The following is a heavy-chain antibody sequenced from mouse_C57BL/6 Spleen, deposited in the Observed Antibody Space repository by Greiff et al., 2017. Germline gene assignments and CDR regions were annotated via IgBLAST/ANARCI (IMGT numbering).Heavy chain of an antibody. J-gene: IGHJ2*01. CDR3: ARSGGPYYFDY. CDR1: GYSFTGYY. CDR2: INPSTGGT. D-gene: IGHD3-1*01. V-gene: IGHV1-42*01. Sequence: VQLQQSGPELVKPGASVKISCKASGYSFTGYYMNWVKQSPEQSLEWIGEINPSTGGTTYNQKFKAKATLTVDKSSSTAYMQLKSLTSEDSAGYYCARSGGPYYFDYWGQGTTLTVSS.